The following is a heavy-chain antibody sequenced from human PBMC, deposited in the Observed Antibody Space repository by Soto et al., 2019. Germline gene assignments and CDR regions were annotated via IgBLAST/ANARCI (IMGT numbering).Heavy chain of an antibody. Sequence: ASVKVSCKASGYTFTGYYMHWVRQAPGQGLEWLGWINPNSGGTNYAQKFQGRVTMTRDTSISTAYMELSRLRSDDTAVYYCARAPRLRYSAPDYWGQGTLVTVSS. V-gene: IGHV1-2*02. J-gene: IGHJ4*02. CDR3: ARAPRLRYSAPDY. D-gene: IGHD3-9*01. CDR2: INPNSGGT. CDR1: GYTFTGYY.